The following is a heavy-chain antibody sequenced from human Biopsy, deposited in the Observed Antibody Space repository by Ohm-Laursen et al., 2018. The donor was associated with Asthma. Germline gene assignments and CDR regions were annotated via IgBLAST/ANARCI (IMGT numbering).Heavy chain of an antibody. D-gene: IGHD3-10*01. CDR1: GYTFNSAG. CDR3: ARAVDYSHYYGIDV. Sequence: SSVKVSCKTSGYTFNSAGITWARQAPGQGLEWMGWISVYNGNTKVAQKLQDRVTMITDTSTSTAYMELRGLRSDDTAVYFCARAVDYSHYYGIDVWGQGTTVTVS. J-gene: IGHJ6*02. CDR2: ISVYNGNT. V-gene: IGHV1-18*01.